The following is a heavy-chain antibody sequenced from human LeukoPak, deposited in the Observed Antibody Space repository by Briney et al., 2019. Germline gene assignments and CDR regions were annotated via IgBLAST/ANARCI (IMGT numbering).Heavy chain of an antibody. CDR3: ASGSWRVQNWFDP. J-gene: IGHJ5*02. D-gene: IGHD6-13*01. Sequence: GGSLRLSCAASGFTFSSYSMIWLRQAPGKGLEGGTSISSSYSYIYYADSVKGRFTITRDNSKNSVYLQMNSLRAEDTVVYYCASGSWRVQNWFDPWGQGTLVTVSS. CDR2: ISSSYSYI. V-gene: IGHV3-21*01. CDR1: GFTFSSYS.